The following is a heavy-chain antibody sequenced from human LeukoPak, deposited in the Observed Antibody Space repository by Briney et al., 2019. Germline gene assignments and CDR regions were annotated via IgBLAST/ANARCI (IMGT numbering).Heavy chain of an antibody. V-gene: IGHV3-23*01. CDR2: ISSSGGST. CDR3: AKDTPSSSIAVTQFDY. J-gene: IGHJ4*02. D-gene: IGHD6-19*01. Sequence: TGVSLTLSCAASGFTFSSYAMSWVRQAPGKGLEWVSAISSSGGSTYYADSVKGRFTISRDNSKNTLYLQMNSLRAEDTAVYYCAKDTPSSSIAVTQFDYWGQGTLVTVSS. CDR1: GFTFSSYA.